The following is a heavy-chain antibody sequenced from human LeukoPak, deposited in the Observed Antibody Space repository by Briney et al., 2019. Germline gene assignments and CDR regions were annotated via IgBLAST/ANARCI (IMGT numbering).Heavy chain of an antibody. V-gene: IGHV3-20*04. CDR1: GFTFDDHG. D-gene: IGHD1-26*01. CDR2: INWSGSRT. J-gene: IGHJ4*02. Sequence: GGSLRLSCAASGFTFDDHGMSWVRQAPGKGPEWVSGINWSGSRTGYADSVKGRFTISRDNAKNSLYLQMNSLRAEDTAFYYCASAVGAGYYFDYWGQGTLVTVPS. CDR3: ASAVGAGYYFDY.